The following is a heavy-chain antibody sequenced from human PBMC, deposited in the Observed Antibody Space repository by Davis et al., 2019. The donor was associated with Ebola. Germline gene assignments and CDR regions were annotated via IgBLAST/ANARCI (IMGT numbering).Heavy chain of an antibody. V-gene: IGHV4-34*01. CDR1: GGSFSGYY. D-gene: IGHD1/OR15-1a*01. Sequence: SETLSLTCAVYGGSFSGYYWSWIPPPPGKGLEWIGEINHSGSTNYNPSLKSRVTISVDTSKNQFSLKLSSVTAADTAVYYCARFRRTFYYYYGMDVWGQGTTVTVSS. CDR3: ARFRRTFYYYYGMDV. J-gene: IGHJ6*02. CDR2: INHSGST.